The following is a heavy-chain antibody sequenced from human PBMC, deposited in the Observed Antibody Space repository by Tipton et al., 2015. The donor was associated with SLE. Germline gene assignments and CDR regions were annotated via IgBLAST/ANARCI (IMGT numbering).Heavy chain of an antibody. CDR3: ARVESRTSYYGSGSHAFDI. D-gene: IGHD3-10*01. CDR1: GGSISSYY. J-gene: IGHJ3*02. CDR2: IYYSGST. Sequence: TLSLTCTVSGGSISSYYWSWIQQPPGKGLEWIGYIYYSGSTNYNPSLKSRVTISVDTSKNQFSLKLSSVTAADTAVYYCARVESRTSYYGSGSHAFDIWGQGTMVTVSS. V-gene: IGHV4-59*01.